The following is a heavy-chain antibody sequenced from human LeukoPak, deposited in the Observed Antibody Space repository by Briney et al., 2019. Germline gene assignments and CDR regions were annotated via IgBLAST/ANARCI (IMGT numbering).Heavy chain of an antibody. J-gene: IGHJ3*01. D-gene: IGHD3-10*01. V-gene: IGHV1-2*02. CDR2: INPNSGGT. Sequence: ASVKVSCKASGYTFTDYYMHWVRQAPGQGLEWMGWINPNSGGTNYAQKFQGRVTMTRGTSISTAYMELSRLRSDDTAVYYCARDRWSGGATLRAFWGQGTMVTVSS. CDR3: ARDRWSGGATLRAF. CDR1: GYTFTDYY.